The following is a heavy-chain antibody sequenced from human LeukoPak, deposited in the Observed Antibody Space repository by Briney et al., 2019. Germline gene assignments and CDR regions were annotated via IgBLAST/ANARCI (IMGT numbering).Heavy chain of an antibody. J-gene: IGHJ2*01. CDR1: GFTFSSHA. Sequence: GGSLRLSCAASGFTFSSHAMHWVRQAPGKGLECVSTINDSGDRTYYATSVKGRFSVSRDNSKNTLYLQMGNLRAEDVAVYYCARGRQGAKTRYFDIWGRGTLVTVSS. CDR2: INDSGDRT. D-gene: IGHD1-26*01. V-gene: IGHV3-64*01. CDR3: ARGRQGAKTRYFDI.